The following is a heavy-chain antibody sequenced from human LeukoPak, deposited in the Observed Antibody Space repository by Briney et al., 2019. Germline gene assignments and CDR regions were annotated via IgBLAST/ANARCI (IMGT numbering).Heavy chain of an antibody. CDR2: ISSSGTI. CDR1: GFTFSSYE. D-gene: IGHD3-10*02. CDR3: AELGITMIGGV. V-gene: IGHV3-48*03. Sequence: GGSLRLSCAASGFTFSSYEMNWVRQAPGKGLEWVSYISSSGTIYYADSVKGRFTISRDNAKNSLYLQMNSLRAEDTAVYYCAELGITMIGGVWGKGTTVTISS. J-gene: IGHJ6*04.